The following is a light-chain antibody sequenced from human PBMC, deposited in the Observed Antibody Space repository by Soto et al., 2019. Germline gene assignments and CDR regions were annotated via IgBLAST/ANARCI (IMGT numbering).Light chain of an antibody. V-gene: IGKV3-11*01. J-gene: IGKJ4*01. CDR1: QSVSSY. CDR2: DAS. Sequence: EIVLTQSPATESLSPGDRATLSCMTSQSVSSYLAWYQQKPGQAPRLLIYDASNRATGIPARFSGSGSGTDFTLTISSLEPEDFAVYYCQQRSNWPRRTFGGGTKVDIK. CDR3: QQRSNWPRRT.